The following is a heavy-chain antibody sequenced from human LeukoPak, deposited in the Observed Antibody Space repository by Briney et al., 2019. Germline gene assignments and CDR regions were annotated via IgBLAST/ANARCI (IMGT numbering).Heavy chain of an antibody. CDR1: GGTFSSYA. Sequence: SVKVSRKASGGTFSSYAISWVRQAPGQGLEWMGGIIPIFGTANYAQKFQGRVTITADESTSTAYMELSSLRSEDTAVYYCARGSHPHYDFWSGPPDAFDIWGQGTMVTVSS. V-gene: IGHV1-69*01. CDR2: IIPIFGTA. J-gene: IGHJ3*02. CDR3: ARGSHPHYDFWSGPPDAFDI. D-gene: IGHD3-3*01.